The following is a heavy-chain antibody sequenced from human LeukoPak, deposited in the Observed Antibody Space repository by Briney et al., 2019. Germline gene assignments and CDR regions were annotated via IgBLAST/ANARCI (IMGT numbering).Heavy chain of an antibody. Sequence: EASVKVSCKASGYTFTSYDINWVRQATGQGLEWMGWMNPNSGNTGYAQKFQGRVTITRNTSISTAYMELSSLRSEDTAVYYCARADCSSTSCYGRDQRWFDPWGQGTLVTVSP. CDR3: ARADCSSTSCYGRDQRWFDP. V-gene: IGHV1-8*03. CDR1: GYTFTSYD. D-gene: IGHD2-2*01. J-gene: IGHJ5*02. CDR2: MNPNSGNT.